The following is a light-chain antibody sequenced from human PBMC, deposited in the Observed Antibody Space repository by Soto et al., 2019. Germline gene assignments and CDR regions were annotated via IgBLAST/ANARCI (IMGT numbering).Light chain of an antibody. J-gene: IGLJ1*01. V-gene: IGLV2-8*01. Sequence: SVLTQPPSASGSPGQSVTISCPGTSSEDGGYNYVSLYQRHPSKAPQLMNYEGSKRPSGVPDRFSGSKFGNTASLTVSGLQAEDEADYYCSSYAGSNSYVFGTGTKGTVL. CDR1: SSEDGGYNY. CDR2: EGS. CDR3: SSYAGSNSYV.